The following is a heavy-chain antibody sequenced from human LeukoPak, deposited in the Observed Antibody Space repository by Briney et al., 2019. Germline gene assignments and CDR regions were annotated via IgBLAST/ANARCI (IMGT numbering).Heavy chain of an antibody. CDR1: GFTFSNYG. Sequence: GGSLRLSCAASGFTFSNYGMHWVRQAPGKGLEWVAFIRYDGSNKYYADSVKGRFTISRDNSKNTLYLQMNSLRAEDTAVYYCARAIKAVAGTFHRDYYFDYWGQGTLVTVSS. CDR2: IRYDGSNK. J-gene: IGHJ4*02. CDR3: ARAIKAVAGTFHRDYYFDY. D-gene: IGHD6-19*01. V-gene: IGHV3-30*02.